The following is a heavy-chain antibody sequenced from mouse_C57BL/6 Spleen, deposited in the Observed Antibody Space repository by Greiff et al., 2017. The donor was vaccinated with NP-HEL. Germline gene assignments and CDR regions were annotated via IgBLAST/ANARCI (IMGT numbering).Heavy chain of an antibody. V-gene: IGHV7-3*01. J-gene: IGHJ2*01. CDR1: GFTFTDYY. D-gene: IGHD2-5*01. CDR3: ARRDSNYGFDY. CDR2: IRNKANGYTT. Sequence: EVKLQESGGGLVQPGGSLSLSCAASGFTFTDYYMSWVRQPPGKALEWLGFIRNKANGYTTEYSASVKGRFTISRDNSQSILYLQMNALRAEDSATYYCARRDSNYGFDYWGQGTTLTVSS.